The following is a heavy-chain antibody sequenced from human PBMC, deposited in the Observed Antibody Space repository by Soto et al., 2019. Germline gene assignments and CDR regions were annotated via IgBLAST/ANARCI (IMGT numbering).Heavy chain of an antibody. CDR3: ARIRRRITIFGVVKGDYYYMDV. CDR1: GFSLSTSGMC. J-gene: IGHJ6*03. V-gene: IGHV2-70*11. D-gene: IGHD3-3*01. CDR2: IDWDDDK. Sequence: SGPTMVNPTQTLTMTSTFSGFSLSTSGMCVSSIRHPPGKALEWLARIDWDDDKYYSTSLKTRLTISKDTSKNQVVLTMTNMDPVDTATYYCARIRRRITIFGVVKGDYYYMDVWGKGTTVTVSS.